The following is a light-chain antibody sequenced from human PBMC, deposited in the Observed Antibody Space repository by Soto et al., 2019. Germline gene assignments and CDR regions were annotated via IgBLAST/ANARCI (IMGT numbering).Light chain of an antibody. Sequence: QSVLTQPASVSGSPGQSITISCTGTSSDVCTYNYVSWYQQHAGKVPKLMIYDVSNRPSGVSDRFSGSKSGNTASLTISGLQAEDEADYYCTSYTSSSPLVFGGGTKLTVL. CDR3: TSYTSSSPLV. CDR1: SSDVCTYNY. J-gene: IGLJ2*01. CDR2: DVS. V-gene: IGLV2-14*01.